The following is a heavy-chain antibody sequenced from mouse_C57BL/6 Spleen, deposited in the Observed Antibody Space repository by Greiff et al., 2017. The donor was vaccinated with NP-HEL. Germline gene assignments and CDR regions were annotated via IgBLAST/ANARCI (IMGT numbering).Heavy chain of an antibody. D-gene: IGHD2-4*01. CDR2: INPYNGGT. Sequence: EFPLLPSLPFLVNPGSSVQISFTASVYTFTHSFMNCVKPSPFKCLSWIGVINPYNGGTSYNQKFKGKATLTVDKSSSTAYMELNSLTSEDSAVYYCARGTYDYDYWYFDVWGTGTTVTVSS. CDR1: VYTFTHSF. J-gene: IGHJ1*03. V-gene: IGHV1-19*01. CDR3: ARGTYDYDYWYFDV.